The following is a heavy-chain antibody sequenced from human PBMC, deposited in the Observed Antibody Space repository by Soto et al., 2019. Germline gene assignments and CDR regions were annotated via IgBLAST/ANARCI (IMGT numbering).Heavy chain of an antibody. Sequence: GGSLRLSCAASGFTFSSYAMHWVRQAPGKGLEWVAVISYDGSNKYYADSVKGRFTISRDNSKNTLYLQMNSLRAEDTAVYYCAGAVDYSNYYYYYGMDVWGQGTTVTVSS. D-gene: IGHD4-4*01. J-gene: IGHJ6*02. CDR2: ISYDGSNK. CDR1: GFTFSSYA. V-gene: IGHV3-30-3*01. CDR3: AGAVDYSNYYYYYGMDV.